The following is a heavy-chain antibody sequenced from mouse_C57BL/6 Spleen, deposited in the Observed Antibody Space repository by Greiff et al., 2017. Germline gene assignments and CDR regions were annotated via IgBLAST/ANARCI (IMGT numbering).Heavy chain of an antibody. Sequence: EVMLVESGGGLVKPGGSLKLSCAASGFTFSSYTMSWVRQTPEKRLEWVATISGGGGNTYYPDSVKGRFTISRDNAKNTLYLQMSSLRSEDTALYYCARHVGAVVAPFDYWGQGTTLTVSS. CDR3: ARHVGAVVAPFDY. D-gene: IGHD1-1*01. CDR2: ISGGGGNT. J-gene: IGHJ2*01. CDR1: GFTFSSYT. V-gene: IGHV5-9*01.